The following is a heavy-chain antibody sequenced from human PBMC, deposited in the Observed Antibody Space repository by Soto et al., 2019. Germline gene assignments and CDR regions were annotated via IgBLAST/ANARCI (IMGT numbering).Heavy chain of an antibody. CDR1: GGSISSGGYY. J-gene: IGHJ5*02. CDR2: IYHSGST. Sequence: SETLSLTCTVSGGSISSGGYYWSWIRQHPGKGLEWIGYIYHSGSTNYNPSLKSRVTISVDTSKNQFSLKLSSVTAADTAVYYCARPRLRGLTTVTHNWFDPWGQGTLVTVSS. CDR3: ARPRLRGLTTVTHNWFDP. V-gene: IGHV4-31*03. D-gene: IGHD4-17*01.